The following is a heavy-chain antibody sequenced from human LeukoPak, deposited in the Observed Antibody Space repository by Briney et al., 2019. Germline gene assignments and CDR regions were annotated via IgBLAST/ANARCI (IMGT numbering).Heavy chain of an antibody. Sequence: GGSLRLSCAASGFTVTGTHMSWVRQAPGKGLEWVSAIYTGGTTYYSDSVEGRFTISRDGSKNILYLQMDSLRVEDTAVYYCARDQATSGGGLDSWGQGTLVTVSS. CDR3: ARDQATSGGGLDS. CDR2: IYTGGTT. CDR1: GFTVTGTH. J-gene: IGHJ4*02. V-gene: IGHV3-53*01. D-gene: IGHD3-16*01.